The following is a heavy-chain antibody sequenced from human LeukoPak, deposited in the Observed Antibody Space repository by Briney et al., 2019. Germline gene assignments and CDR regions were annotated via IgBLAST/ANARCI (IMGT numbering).Heavy chain of an antibody. CDR2: INPSGGST. CDR1: GYTFTSYY. CDR3: ARGAGDYYGSDYFDY. V-gene: IGHV1-46*01. J-gene: IGHJ4*02. Sequence: ASVKVSCKASGYTFTSYYMHWVRQAPGQGLEWMGIINPSGGSTSYAQKFQGRVTITTDESTSTAYMELSSLRSEDTAVYYCARGAGDYYGSDYFDYWGQGTLVTVSS. D-gene: IGHD3-10*01.